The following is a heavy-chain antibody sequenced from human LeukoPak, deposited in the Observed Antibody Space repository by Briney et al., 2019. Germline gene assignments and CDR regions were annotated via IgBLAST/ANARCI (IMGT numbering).Heavy chain of an antibody. V-gene: IGHV4-34*01. CDR1: DGSFNDYY. CDR2: VNHSGST. CDR3: ARGPLLIGMDRGSFDY. D-gene: IGHD3-10*01. Sequence: PSETLSLTCAVYDGSFNDYYWSWIRQPPGKGLEWIGEVNHSGSTNYNPSLKSRVAISVDTSKNQFSLELSSVTAADTAAYYCARGPLLIGMDRGSFDYWGQGTLVIVSS. J-gene: IGHJ4*02.